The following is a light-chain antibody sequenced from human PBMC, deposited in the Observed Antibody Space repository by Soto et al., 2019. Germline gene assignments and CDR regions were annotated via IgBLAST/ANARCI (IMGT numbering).Light chain of an antibody. CDR1: SSDVGSYNL. J-gene: IGLJ1*01. CDR3: CSYAGSSTFEV. Sequence: VLTQPASVSGSPGQSITISCTGTSSDVGSYNLVSWYQQHPGKAPKLMIYEGSKRPSGVSNRFSGSKSGNTASLTISGLQAEDEADYYCCSYAGSSTFEVFGTGTKVTVL. V-gene: IGLV2-23*03. CDR2: EGS.